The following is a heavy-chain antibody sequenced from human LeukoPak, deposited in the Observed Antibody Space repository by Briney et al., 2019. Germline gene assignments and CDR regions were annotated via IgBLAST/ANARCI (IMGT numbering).Heavy chain of an antibody. J-gene: IGHJ3*02. CDR1: GYLFTSYW. CDR3: ARHEEDSGYKSDAFDI. Sequence: GEALKISCKGSGYLFTSYWIGWVRQVPGKGLEGMGIIYPGDSDTRYSPSFQGQVTISADKSISTAYLQWSSLKASDTAMYYCARHEEDSGYKSDAFDIWGQGTMVTVSS. D-gene: IGHD5-12*01. CDR2: IYPGDSDT. V-gene: IGHV5-51*01.